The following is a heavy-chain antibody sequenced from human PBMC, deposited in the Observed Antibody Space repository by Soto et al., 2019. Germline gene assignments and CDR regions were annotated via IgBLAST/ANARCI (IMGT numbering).Heavy chain of an antibody. J-gene: IGHJ4*02. CDR1: GGSISSYY. V-gene: IGHV4-59*06. Sequence: SETLSLTCTVSGGSISSYYWSWIRQPPGKGLEWIGYIYYSGSTYYNPSLKSRVTISVDTSKNQFSLKLSSVTAADTAVYYCARNKEAYALTFDYWGQGTLVTVSS. CDR2: IYYSGST. CDR3: ARNKEAYALTFDY. D-gene: IGHD2-21*01.